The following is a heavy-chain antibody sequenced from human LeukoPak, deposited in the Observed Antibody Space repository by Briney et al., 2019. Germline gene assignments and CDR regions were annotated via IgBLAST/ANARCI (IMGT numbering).Heavy chain of an antibody. V-gene: IGHV3-7*01. CDR2: INQGGSVK. D-gene: IGHD5-12*01. Sequence: GGSLRLSCAASGFSFRDFWMTWVRLAPGKGLEWVANINQGGSVKYYVDSVKGRFTISRDDAKSSLYVQMNSLRDEDTAVHYCARFGYSGWNLEYWGQGTLVTVSS. CDR1: GFSFRDFW. CDR3: ARFGYSGWNLEY. J-gene: IGHJ4*02.